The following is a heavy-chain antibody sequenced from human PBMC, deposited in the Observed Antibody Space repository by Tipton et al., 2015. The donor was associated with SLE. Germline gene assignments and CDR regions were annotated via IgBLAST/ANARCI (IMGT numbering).Heavy chain of an antibody. CDR1: DGSLRSSIYY. D-gene: IGHD3-9*01. CDR3: ARLPDLGILTGSDAFDI. J-gene: IGHJ3*02. CDR2: IYYSGRT. Sequence: TLSLTCTVSDGSLRSSIYYWGWLRPPPGKGLEWIGRIYYSGRTDYNPSLKSRVTISVDTSKNQFSLKLSSVTAADTAVYYCARLPDLGILTGSDAFDIWGHVSMVTVSS. V-gene: IGHV4-39*01.